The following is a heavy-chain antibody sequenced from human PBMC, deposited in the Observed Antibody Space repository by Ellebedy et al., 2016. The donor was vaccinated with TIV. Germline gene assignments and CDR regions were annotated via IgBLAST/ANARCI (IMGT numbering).Heavy chain of an antibody. J-gene: IGHJ4*02. Sequence: ASVKVSCKASGGTFSSYAISWVRQAPGQGLEWMGGIIPIFGTANYAQKFQGRVTITADESTSTAYMELSSLRSEDTAVYYCARAPYDSSGYYYFDYWGQGTLVTVSS. CDR3: ARAPYDSSGYYYFDY. D-gene: IGHD3-22*01. CDR2: IIPIFGTA. V-gene: IGHV1-69*13. CDR1: GGTFSSYA.